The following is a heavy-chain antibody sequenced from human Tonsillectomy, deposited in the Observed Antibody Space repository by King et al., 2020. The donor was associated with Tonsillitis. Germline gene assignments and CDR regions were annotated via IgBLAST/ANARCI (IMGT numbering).Heavy chain of an antibody. CDR3: TIPSIIIGFGGFDR. V-gene: IGHV3-73*02. J-gene: IGHJ5*02. D-gene: IGHD3-10*01. Sequence: VQLVESGGGLVQPGGSLKLSCAASGFIFSGSAIHWVRQASGKGLEWVGRIRSKANSYATEYAASVKGRFIISRDDSKNTAYLQMNSLKTEDTAMYYCTIPSIIIGFGGFDRWGQGTLVTVSS. CDR1: GFIFSGSA. CDR2: IRSKANSYAT.